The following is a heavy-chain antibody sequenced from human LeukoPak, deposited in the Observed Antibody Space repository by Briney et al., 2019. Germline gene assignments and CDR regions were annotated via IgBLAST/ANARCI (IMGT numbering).Heavy chain of an antibody. CDR3: AKLEVDTDMVGVDY. V-gene: IGHV3-30*18. Sequence: GGSLRVYCAASGFTFSSYSMNWVRQAPGKGLEWVAVISYDGSNKYYADSVKGRFTISRDNSRNTLYLQMNSLRAEDTAVYYCAKLEVDTDMVGVDYWGQGTLVTVSS. D-gene: IGHD5-18*01. J-gene: IGHJ4*02. CDR1: GFTFSSYS. CDR2: ISYDGSNK.